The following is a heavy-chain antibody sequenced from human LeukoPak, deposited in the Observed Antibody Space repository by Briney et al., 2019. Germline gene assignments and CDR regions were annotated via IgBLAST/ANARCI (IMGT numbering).Heavy chain of an antibody. CDR1: GFTFSSYW. D-gene: IGHD6-13*01. J-gene: IGHJ2*01. CDR2: IKQDGSQK. CDR3: VRNQEQPAYLYFDL. Sequence: GGSLRLSWAASGFTFSSYWMTWVRQAPGKGLEWVANIKQDGSQKYYVDSVKGRFTISRDNANKSLYLRMNSLRAEDTAVYYCVRNQEQPAYLYFDLWGRGTLVTVSS. V-gene: IGHV3-7*04.